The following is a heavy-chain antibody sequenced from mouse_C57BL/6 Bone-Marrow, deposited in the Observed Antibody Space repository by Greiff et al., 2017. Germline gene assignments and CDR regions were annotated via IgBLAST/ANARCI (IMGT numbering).Heavy chain of an antibody. CDR3: ARPRLDY. Sequence: QVQLQQSGAELVRPGTSVKVSCKASGYAFTNYLIEWVKQRPGQGLEWIGVINPGSGGTNYNEKFKGKATLTADKASSTAYTQLSSLTAEDSAVYFCARPRLDYWGQGTTRTVSS. J-gene: IGHJ2*01. CDR2: INPGSGGT. V-gene: IGHV1-54*01. CDR1: GYAFTNYL.